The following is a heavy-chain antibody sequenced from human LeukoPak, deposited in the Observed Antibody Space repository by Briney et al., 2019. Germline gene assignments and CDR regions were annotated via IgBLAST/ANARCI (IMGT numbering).Heavy chain of an antibody. D-gene: IGHD6-19*01. CDR2: ISSSSSYI. V-gene: IGHV3-21*01. J-gene: IGHJ4*02. CDR3: ARVKQWLVHTFDY. Sequence: PGGSLRLSCAASGFTFSSYSMNWVRQAPGKGLEWVSSISSSSSYIYYADSVKGRFTISRDNAKNSLYLQMNSLRAEDTAVYYCARVKQWLVHTFDYWGQGTLVTVSS. CDR1: GFTFSSYS.